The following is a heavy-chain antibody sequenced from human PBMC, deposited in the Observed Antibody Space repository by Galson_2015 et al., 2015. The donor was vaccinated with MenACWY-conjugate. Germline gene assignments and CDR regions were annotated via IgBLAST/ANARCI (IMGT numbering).Heavy chain of an antibody. Sequence: SVKVSCKASGFTLSSSSVQWVRQARGQRLEWMGWIVIGNGNINYAQNFQERVTFTRDMSTSTAYMELSSLRSDDTAVYYCAISREVVTPSSPCDLWGQGTMSTVSS. V-gene: IGHV1-58*01. CDR3: AISREVVTPSSPCDL. CDR2: IVIGNGNI. J-gene: IGHJ3*01. D-gene: IGHD4-23*01. CDR1: GFTLSSSS.